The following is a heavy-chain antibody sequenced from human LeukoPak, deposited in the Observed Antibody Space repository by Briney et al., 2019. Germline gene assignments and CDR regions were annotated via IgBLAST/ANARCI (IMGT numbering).Heavy chain of an antibody. J-gene: IGHJ4*02. CDR1: GFTFSSYA. D-gene: IGHD3-9*01. V-gene: IGHV3-23*01. CDR2: ISGSGGST. CDR3: AKAGVLRYFDWLLEGYFDY. Sequence: GGSLRLSCAASGFTFSSYAMSWVRQAPGKGLEWVSAISGSGGSTYYADSVKGRFTISRDNSKNTLYLQMNSLRAEDTAVYYCAKAGVLRYFDWLLEGYFDYWGQGTLVTVSS.